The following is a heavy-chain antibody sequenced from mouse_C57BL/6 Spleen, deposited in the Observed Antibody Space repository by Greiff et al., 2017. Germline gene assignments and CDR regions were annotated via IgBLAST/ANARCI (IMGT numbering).Heavy chain of an antibody. J-gene: IGHJ4*01. D-gene: IGHD4-1*01. CDR2: ISGGGGNT. Sequence: EVMLVESGGGLVKPGGSLKLSCAASGFTFSSYTMSWVRQTPEKRLEWVATISGGGGNTYYPDSVKGRFTISRDNAKNTLYLQMSSLRSEDTALYYCARQAGRAMDYWGQGTSVTVSS. V-gene: IGHV5-9*01. CDR1: GFTFSSYT. CDR3: ARQAGRAMDY.